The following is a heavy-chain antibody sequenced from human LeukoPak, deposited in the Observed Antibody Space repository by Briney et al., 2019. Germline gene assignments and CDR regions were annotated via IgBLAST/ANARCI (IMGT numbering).Heavy chain of an antibody. D-gene: IGHD3-9*01. CDR1: GYSISSGYY. J-gene: IGHJ5*02. CDR3: ARRGILTGFALNWFDP. V-gene: IGHV4-38-2*02. CDR2: IYYSGST. Sequence: ETLSLTCTVSGYSISSGYYWGWIRQTPGKGLEWIGSIYYSGSTYYNPSLKSRVTISVDTSKNQFSLKLRSVTAADTAVYYCARRGILTGFALNWFDPWGQGTLVTVSS.